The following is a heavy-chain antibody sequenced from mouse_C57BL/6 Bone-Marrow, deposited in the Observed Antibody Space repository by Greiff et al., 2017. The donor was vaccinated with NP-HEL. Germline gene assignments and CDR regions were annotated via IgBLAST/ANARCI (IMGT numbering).Heavy chain of an antibody. D-gene: IGHD2-1*01. V-gene: IGHV14-4*01. CDR1: GFNIKDDY. CDR3: TTDYGNLDY. Sequence: VQLQQSGAELVRPGASVKLSCTASGFNIKDDYMHWVKQRPEQGLEWIGWIDPENGDTEYASKFQGKATITADTSSNTAYLPLSSLTSEDTAVYYCTTDYGNLDYWGQGTTLTVSS. CDR2: IDPENGDT. J-gene: IGHJ2*01.